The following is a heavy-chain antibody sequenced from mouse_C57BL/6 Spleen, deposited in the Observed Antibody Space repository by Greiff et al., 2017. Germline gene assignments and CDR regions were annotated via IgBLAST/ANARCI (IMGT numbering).Heavy chain of an antibody. CDR2: ISSGGSYT. Sequence: EVKLVESGGDLVKPGGSLKLSCAASGFTFSSYGMSWVRQTPDKRLEWVATISSGGSYTYYPDSVKGRFTISRDNAKNTLYLQMSSLKSEDTAMYYCARQDGRGAMDYWGQGTSVTVSS. CDR1: GFTFSSYG. D-gene: IGHD2-3*01. J-gene: IGHJ4*01. CDR3: ARQDGRGAMDY. V-gene: IGHV5-6*02.